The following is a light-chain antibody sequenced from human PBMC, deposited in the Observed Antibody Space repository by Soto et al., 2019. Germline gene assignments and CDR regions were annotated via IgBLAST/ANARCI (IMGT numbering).Light chain of an antibody. V-gene: IGKV3-20*01. CDR1: QSVSRSY. Sequence: IALTPSPGTLSLSPVERATLSCRASQSVSRSYLAWYQQKPGQAPRLLIYGISKRATDIPDRFSGSGSGTDFTLTISRLEPEDFAVYYCQQYGSSPPWTFGQGTKVDIK. CDR3: QQYGSSPPWT. J-gene: IGKJ1*01. CDR2: GIS.